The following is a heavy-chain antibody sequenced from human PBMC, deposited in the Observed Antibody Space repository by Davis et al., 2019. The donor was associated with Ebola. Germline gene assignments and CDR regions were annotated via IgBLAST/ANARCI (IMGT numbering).Heavy chain of an antibody. CDR3: ASGTYRLGDY. J-gene: IGHJ4*02. Sequence: GVLKISCTASAFSLSDAWMGWVRQAPGKGLEWVSAISGSGHDTDYTDSVKGRFTISRDNSKNTLYLRMTNLKADDTATYYCASGTYRLGDYWGQGALVTVSS. V-gene: IGHV3-23*01. CDR2: ISGSGHDT. D-gene: IGHD1-26*01. CDR1: AFSLSDA.